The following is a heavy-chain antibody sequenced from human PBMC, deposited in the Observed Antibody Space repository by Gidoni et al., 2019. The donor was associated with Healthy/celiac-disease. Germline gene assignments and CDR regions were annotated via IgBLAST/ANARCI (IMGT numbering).Heavy chain of an antibody. Sequence: QVQLVQSGAEVKKPGASVKVSCKASGYTFTSYAMHWVRQAPGQRLEWMGWINAGNGNTKYSQKFQGRVTITRDTSASTAYMELSSLRSEDTAVYYCARDLASRPYYYYMDVWGKGTTVTVSS. D-gene: IGHD3-3*02. J-gene: IGHJ6*03. V-gene: IGHV1-3*01. CDR3: ARDLASRPYYYYMDV. CDR2: INAGNGNT. CDR1: GYTFTSYA.